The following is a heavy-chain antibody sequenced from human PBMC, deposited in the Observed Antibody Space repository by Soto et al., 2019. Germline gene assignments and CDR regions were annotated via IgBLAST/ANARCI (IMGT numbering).Heavy chain of an antibody. D-gene: IGHD4-17*01. Sequence: SETLSLTCTVSGGSISSGDYYWSWIRQPPGKGLEWIGYIYYSGSTYYNPSLKSRVTISVDLSKNQFSLRLSSVTTADTALYYCARTTAVPNTLRSRYFFDYWGQGTLVTVSS. CDR2: IYYSGST. CDR3: ARTTAVPNTLRSRYFFDY. V-gene: IGHV4-30-4*02. CDR1: GGSISSGDYY. J-gene: IGHJ4*02.